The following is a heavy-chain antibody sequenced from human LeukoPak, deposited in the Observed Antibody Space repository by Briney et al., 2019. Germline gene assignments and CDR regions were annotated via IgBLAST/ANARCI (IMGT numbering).Heavy chain of an antibody. CDR1: GFTFSDHS. CDR3: ASGAYGGYDPTSPLGD. Sequence: GGSLRLSCTASGFTFSDHSMNWVRQAPGKGLEWVSYISRTSSARYYADSVKGRFSISRDNAKNSLYLQMNSLRGEDTAVYYCASGAYGGYDPTSPLGDWGQGTLVTVSS. V-gene: IGHV3-48*04. J-gene: IGHJ4*02. CDR2: ISRTSSAR. D-gene: IGHD5-12*01.